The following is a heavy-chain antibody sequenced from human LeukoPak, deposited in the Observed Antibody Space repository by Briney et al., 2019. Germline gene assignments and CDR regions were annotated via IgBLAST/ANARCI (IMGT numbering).Heavy chain of an antibody. CDR3: GRTSGGPEY. V-gene: IGHV3-74*01. J-gene: IGHJ4*02. CDR2: VKGDGSIT. CDR1: GFTLSNYW. D-gene: IGHD2-15*01. Sequence: GGSLRLSCAASGFTLSNYWMHWVRQAPGKGLVWVSRVKGDGSITAYADSVKGRFTISRDIAKNTVYLQMNSLRVDDTAVYYCGRTSGGPEYWGQGTLVTVS.